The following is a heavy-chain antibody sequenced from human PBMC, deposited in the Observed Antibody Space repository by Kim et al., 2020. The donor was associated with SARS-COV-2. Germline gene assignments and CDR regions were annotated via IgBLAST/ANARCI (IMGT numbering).Heavy chain of an antibody. Sequence: YYANSVKGRFTISRDNSKNTLYLQMGSLRAEDMAVYYCARVGGRGYQFDYWGQGTLVTVSS. CDR3: ARVGGRGYQFDY. D-gene: IGHD3-16*01. J-gene: IGHJ4*02. V-gene: IGHV3-64*01.